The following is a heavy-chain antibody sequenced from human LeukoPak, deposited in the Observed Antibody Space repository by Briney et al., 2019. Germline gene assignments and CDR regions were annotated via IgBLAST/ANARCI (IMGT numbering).Heavy chain of an antibody. CDR2: IYSGGST. V-gene: IGHV3-53*01. CDR3: ARWTYP. J-gene: IGHJ5*02. Sequence: GGSLRLSCAVSGFSVSDTFMSWVRQAPGKGLEWASVIYSGGSTFYADSVKGRFTVFRDNSKNMVYLQMNNVKVEDTAVYFCARWTYPWGPGTLVTVSS. D-gene: IGHD3/OR15-3a*01. CDR1: GFSVSDTF.